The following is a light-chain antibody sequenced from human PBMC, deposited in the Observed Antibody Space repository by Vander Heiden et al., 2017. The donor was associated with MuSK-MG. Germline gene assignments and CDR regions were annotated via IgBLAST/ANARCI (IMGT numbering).Light chain of an antibody. CDR3: QQDDSTPPT. CDR2: WAS. V-gene: IGKV4-1*01. Sequence: DIVMTQSPDSLAVSLGERATINCRSSQSVLYTSNNLNYLAWYQQKPGQPPHLLIYWASTRESGVPDRFSGSGSGTDFTLTISSLQAEDVAVYYCQQDDSTPPTFGQGTKVEIK. CDR1: QSVLYTSNNLNY. J-gene: IGKJ1*01.